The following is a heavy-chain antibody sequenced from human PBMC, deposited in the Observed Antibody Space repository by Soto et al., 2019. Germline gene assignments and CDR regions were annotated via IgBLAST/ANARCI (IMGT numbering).Heavy chain of an antibody. CDR2: IYYSGST. D-gene: IGHD3-3*01. CDR3: ARAKLRFLEWLQYYFDY. J-gene: IGHJ4*02. CDR1: GGSISSGDYY. Sequence: SETLSLTCTVSGGSISSGDYYWSWIRQPPGKGLEWIGYIYYSGSTYYNQSLKSRVTISVDTSKNQFSLKLSSVTAADTAVYYCARAKLRFLEWLQYYFDYWGQGTLVTVSS. V-gene: IGHV4-30-4*01.